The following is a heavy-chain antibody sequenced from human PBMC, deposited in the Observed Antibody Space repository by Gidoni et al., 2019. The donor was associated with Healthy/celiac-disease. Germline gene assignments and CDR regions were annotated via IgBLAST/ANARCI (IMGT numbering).Heavy chain of an antibody. Sequence: EVQLLESGGGLVQPGGSLRLSCAASGFTFSSDAMTWVRQAPGKGLECVSAISGSGDNTYYADSVKGRFTISRDISKNTLFLHMNSLRAEDTAVYYCTRPGSAWYFHYWGQGTLVTVSS. CDR1: GFTFSSDA. V-gene: IGHV3-23*01. CDR3: TRPGSAWYFHY. CDR2: ISGSGDNT. D-gene: IGHD6-19*01. J-gene: IGHJ4*02.